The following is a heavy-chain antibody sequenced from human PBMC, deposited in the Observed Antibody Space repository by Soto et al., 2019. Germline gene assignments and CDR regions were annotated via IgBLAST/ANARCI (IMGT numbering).Heavy chain of an antibody. V-gene: IGHV4-59*01. Sequence: PSETLSLTCTVSGGSISSYYWSWIRQPPGKGLEWIGYIYYSGSTNYNPPLKSRVTISVDTSKNQFSLKLSSVTAADTAVYYCARDVGYYDSSGYSEYNWFDPWGQGTLVTVSS. CDR2: IYYSGST. CDR3: ARDVGYYDSSGYSEYNWFDP. J-gene: IGHJ5*02. D-gene: IGHD3-22*01. CDR1: GGSISSYY.